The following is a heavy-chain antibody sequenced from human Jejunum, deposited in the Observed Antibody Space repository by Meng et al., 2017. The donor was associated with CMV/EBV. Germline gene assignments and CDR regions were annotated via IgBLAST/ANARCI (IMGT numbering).Heavy chain of an antibody. J-gene: IGHJ4*02. CDR2: ININSGGT. Sequence: QVQLVTSGAEVKKPGASVKVSCKASGYTFTGYYMHWVRQAPGQGLEWMGWININSGGTNYAQKFQGWITMTRDTSISTAYMELSRLRSDDTAVYYCARGEGYCTNGVCSPGYWGQGSLVTVSS. V-gene: IGHV1-2*04. CDR1: GYTFTGYY. CDR3: ARGEGYCTNGVCSPGY. D-gene: IGHD2-8*01.